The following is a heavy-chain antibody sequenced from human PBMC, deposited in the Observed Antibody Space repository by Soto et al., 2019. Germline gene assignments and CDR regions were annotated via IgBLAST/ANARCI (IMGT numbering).Heavy chain of an antibody. CDR2: ITAATGTT. CDR1: GFTFGSYG. Sequence: EVQLLESGGGLVQPGGSLRLSCAASGFTFGSYGMTWVRQAPGKGLECVSGITAATGTTYYADSVKGRFTISRDLSTNTLFLQMNSVGAADSAVYYCAKAKGRSNFYYSGLDVWGQGTTVTVSS. CDR3: AKAKGRSNFYYSGLDV. D-gene: IGHD1-26*01. J-gene: IGHJ6*02. V-gene: IGHV3-23*01.